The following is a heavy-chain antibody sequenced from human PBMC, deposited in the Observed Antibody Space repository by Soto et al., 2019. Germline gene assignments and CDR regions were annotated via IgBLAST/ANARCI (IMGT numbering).Heavy chain of an antibody. CDR2: IYSDGST. Sequence: EVQLVESGGGLVQPGGTLRLSCAASGFTVSSSYMSWVRQAPGKGLEWVSVIYSDGSTYYANSVKGRVTISRDNSKNTLYLQMNSLRAEDTAVYYCAKDETLLGSSTWYGAGFDYWGQGTLVTVSS. CDR1: GFTVSSSY. CDR3: AKDETLLGSSTWYGAGFDY. J-gene: IGHJ4*02. V-gene: IGHV3-66*01. D-gene: IGHD6-13*01.